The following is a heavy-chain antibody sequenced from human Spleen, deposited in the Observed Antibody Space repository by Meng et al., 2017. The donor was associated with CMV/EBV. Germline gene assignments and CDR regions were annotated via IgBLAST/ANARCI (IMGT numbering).Heavy chain of an antibody. CDR2: INPNSGGT. J-gene: IGHJ6*02. V-gene: IGHV1-2*02. Sequence: YTFTGYYMHWVRQAPGQGLEWMGWINPNSGGTNYAQKFQGRVTMTRDTSISTAYMELSRLRSDDTAVYYCARVLREWTYGMDVWGQGTTVTVSS. CDR1: YTFTGYY. CDR3: ARVLREWTYGMDV. D-gene: IGHD3-3*01.